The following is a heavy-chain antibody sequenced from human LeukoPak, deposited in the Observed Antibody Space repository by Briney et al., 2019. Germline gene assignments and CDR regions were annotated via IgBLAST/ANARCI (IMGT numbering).Heavy chain of an antibody. Sequence: PGGSLRLSCAASGFTVSSNYMSWVRQAPGKGLEWVSVIYSGGSTYYADSVKGRFTISRDNSKNTLYLQMNSLRAEDTAVYYCARWGNGYNPLDYGARGPLVTVS. CDR2: IYSGGST. V-gene: IGHV3-53*01. CDR3: ARWGNGYNPLDY. J-gene: IGHJ4*02. D-gene: IGHD5-24*01. CDR1: GFTVSSNY.